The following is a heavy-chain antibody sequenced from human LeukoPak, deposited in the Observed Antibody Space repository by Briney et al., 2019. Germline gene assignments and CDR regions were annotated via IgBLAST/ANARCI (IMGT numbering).Heavy chain of an antibody. V-gene: IGHV4-31*02. CDR3: ARGGERIQGMDV. CDR2: ISYSGST. CDR1: GFTFSSYW. Sequence: LRLSCVASGFTFSSYWMHWVRQHPGKGLEWIGFISYSGSTYYNPSLKSRVTISLDTSKNQFSLKLSPVTAADTAVYYCARGGERIQGMDVWGQGTTVTVSS. J-gene: IGHJ6*02. D-gene: IGHD5-18*01.